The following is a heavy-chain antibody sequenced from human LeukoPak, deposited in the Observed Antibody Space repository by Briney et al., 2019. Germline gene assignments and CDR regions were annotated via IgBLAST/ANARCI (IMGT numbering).Heavy chain of an antibody. CDR2: ISSSSSYI. CDR1: GFTFSSYS. J-gene: IGHJ4*02. V-gene: IGHV3-21*01. CDR3: ARMWEGTYYFDY. D-gene: IGHD1-26*01. Sequence: PGGSLRLSCAASGFTFSSYSMNWVRQAPGKGLEWVSSISSSSSYIYYADSVKGRFTISRDNAKNSLYLQMNSLRAEDTAVYYCARMWEGTYYFDYWGQGTLVTVSS.